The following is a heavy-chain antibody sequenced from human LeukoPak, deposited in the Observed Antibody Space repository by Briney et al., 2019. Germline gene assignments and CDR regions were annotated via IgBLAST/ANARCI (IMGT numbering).Heavy chain of an antibody. J-gene: IGHJ4*02. Sequence: GGSLRLSCAASGFTFSNAWMSWVRQAPGKGLEWVGRIKSKTDGGTTDYAAPVKGRFTISRDDSKNTLYLQMNSLKIEDTAVYYCTTYIHGDRIFDYWGQGTLVSVSS. CDR3: TTYIHGDRIFDY. CDR1: GFTFSNAW. V-gene: IGHV3-15*01. CDR2: IKSKTDGGTT. D-gene: IGHD2-21*02.